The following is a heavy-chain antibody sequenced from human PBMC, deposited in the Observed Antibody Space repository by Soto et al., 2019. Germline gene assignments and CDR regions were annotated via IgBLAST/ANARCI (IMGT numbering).Heavy chain of an antibody. V-gene: IGHV3-23*01. CDR1: GFAFSTYA. CDR3: AKDARPSS. J-gene: IGHJ5*02. CDR2: ISETGGST. Sequence: GGSLRLSCAASGFAFSTYAMSWVRQAPGKGLEWVSTISETGGSTYYTDSVKGRFTISRDTSKNMLYLQMNSLRAEDTALYYCAKDARPSSWGQGTLVTVSS.